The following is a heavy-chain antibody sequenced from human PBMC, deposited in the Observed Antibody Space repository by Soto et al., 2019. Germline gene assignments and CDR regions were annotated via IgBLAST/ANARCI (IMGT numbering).Heavy chain of an antibody. CDR2: VVHWGTT. V-gene: IGHV4-4*02. CDR1: GASISDNNW. CDR3: ARHIGVTGTRGFDY. D-gene: IGHD6-19*01. J-gene: IGHJ4*02. Sequence: QVQLQESGPGLVKPSGTVFLTCAVSGASISDNNWWSWVRQPPGKGLEWIGEVVHWGTTNYNPSLRSRVTISMDKSKNQISLTLSSVTAADSALYYCARHIGVTGTRGFDYWGQGTLVTVSS.